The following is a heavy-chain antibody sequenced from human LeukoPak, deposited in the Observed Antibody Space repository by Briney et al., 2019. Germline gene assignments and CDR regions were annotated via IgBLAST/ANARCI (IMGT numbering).Heavy chain of an antibody. CDR1: GYTFTGYY. CDR3: ARTEEDGFDY. CDR2: ISAYNGNT. J-gene: IGHJ4*02. Sequence: ASVKVSCKASGYTFTGYYMHWVRQAPGQGLEWIGWISAYNGNTKSVQKLQGGVTMTTDTSTSTAYMELRSLRYDDTAVYYCARTEEDGFDYWGQGTPVTVSS. V-gene: IGHV1-18*04. D-gene: IGHD5-24*01.